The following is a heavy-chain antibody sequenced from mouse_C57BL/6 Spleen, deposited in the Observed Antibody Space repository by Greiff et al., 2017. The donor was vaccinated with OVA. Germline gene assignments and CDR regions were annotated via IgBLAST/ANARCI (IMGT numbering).Heavy chain of an antibody. D-gene: IGHD1-1*01. CDR1: GYNIKDYY. J-gene: IGHJ3*01. V-gene: IGHV14-2*01. CDR2: IDPEDGDT. CDR3: ARGNYCCSSSAWFAY. Sequence: EVKLQESGAELVKPGASVKLSCTASGYNIKDYYMHWVKQRPEQGLEWIGRIDPEDGDTNYAPKFKGKATITADKSSNPAYMQLSSLTSEDTAVDYFARGNYCCSSSAWFAYWGQGTLVTVSA.